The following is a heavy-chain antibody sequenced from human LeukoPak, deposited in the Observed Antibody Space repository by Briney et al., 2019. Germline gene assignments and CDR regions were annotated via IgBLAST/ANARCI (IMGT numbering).Heavy chain of an antibody. J-gene: IGHJ4*02. Sequence: TSETLSLTCTVSGGSISSGDYYWSWIRQPPGKGLEWIGYIYYSGSTYYNPSLKSRVTISVDTSKNQFSLKLSSVTAADTAVYYCARDRGATVTSSTYYFDYWGQGTLVTVSS. CDR2: IYYSGST. D-gene: IGHD4-17*01. CDR3: ARDRGATVTSSTYYFDY. V-gene: IGHV4-30-4*01. CDR1: GGSISSGDYY.